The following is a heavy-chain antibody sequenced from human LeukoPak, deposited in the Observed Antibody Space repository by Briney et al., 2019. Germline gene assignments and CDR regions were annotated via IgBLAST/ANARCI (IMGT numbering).Heavy chain of an antibody. CDR3: ARRAMVRGRYYFDY. V-gene: IGHV1-8*01. D-gene: IGHD3-10*01. Sequence: ASVKVSCKASGYTFTSYDINWVRQATGQGLEWMGWMNPNSGNTGYAQKFQGRVTMTRNTSISTAYRELSSLRSEDTAVYYCARRAMVRGRYYFDYWGQGTLVTVSS. CDR1: GYTFTSYD. J-gene: IGHJ4*02. CDR2: MNPNSGNT.